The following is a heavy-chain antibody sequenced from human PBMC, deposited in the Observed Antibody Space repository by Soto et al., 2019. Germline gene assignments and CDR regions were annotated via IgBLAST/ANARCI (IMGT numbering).Heavy chain of an antibody. Sequence: VQLVESGGGLVKPGGSLRLSCAASGVTLRDYYMSWIRQAPGKGLEWISYISSGGITIHYGEYVKGRFTISRDNSKKSMYLQMNGLRADDTAVYYCVRLGARISSSKLFDYWGQGTLVTVSS. CDR1: GVTLRDYY. J-gene: IGHJ4*02. V-gene: IGHV3-11*01. D-gene: IGHD3-3*02. CDR2: ISSGGITI. CDR3: VRLGARISSSKLFDY.